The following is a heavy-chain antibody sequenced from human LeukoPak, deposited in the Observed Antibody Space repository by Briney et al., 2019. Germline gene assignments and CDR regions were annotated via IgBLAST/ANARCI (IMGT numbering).Heavy chain of an antibody. CDR1: GASISSYF. D-gene: IGHD4-17*01. V-gene: IGHV4-59*01. Sequence: SETLSLTCTVSGASISSYFWSWIRQPPGRGLEWIAYIYYGGNTRYNPSPKSRVTISEDTSNSQFSLRLNSVTAADTAVYYCARTVRGDYVDFWGQGTLVTVSS. CDR2: IYYGGNT. CDR3: ARTVRGDYVDF. J-gene: IGHJ4*02.